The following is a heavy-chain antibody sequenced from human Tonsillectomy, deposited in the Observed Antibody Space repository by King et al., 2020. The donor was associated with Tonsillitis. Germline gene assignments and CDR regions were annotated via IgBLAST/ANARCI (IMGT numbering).Heavy chain of an antibody. CDR2: ISNGGRTI. V-gene: IGHV3-11*01. D-gene: IGHD6-19*01. CDR1: GFTFSDYY. J-gene: IGHJ5*02. Sequence: VQLVESGGGLVKPGGSMRLSCAASGFTFSDYYMSWIRQSPGKGLEWLSYISNGGRTIYYADSVKCRFTISRDNAKNSLYLQMNSLRAEDTAVYYCTRGPGIAMAALLHWFDPWGQGTLVTVSS. CDR3: TRGPGIAMAALLHWFDP.